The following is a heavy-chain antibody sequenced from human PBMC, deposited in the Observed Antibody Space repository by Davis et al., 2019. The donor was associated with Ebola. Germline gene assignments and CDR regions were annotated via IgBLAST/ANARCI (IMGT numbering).Heavy chain of an antibody. V-gene: IGHV4-31*03. J-gene: IGHJ6*03. Sequence: PSETLSLTCTVSGGSISRGGSYWTWIHQHPGKGLEWIGYIYYSGSTYYKPSLKSRVTISLDTSKNQFSLNLYSVTAADTAVYYCARDLRYDSSGYDYYCYMDVWGKGTTVTVSS. CDR2: IYYSGST. CDR3: ARDLRYDSSGYDYYCYMDV. CDR1: GGSISRGGSY. D-gene: IGHD3-22*01.